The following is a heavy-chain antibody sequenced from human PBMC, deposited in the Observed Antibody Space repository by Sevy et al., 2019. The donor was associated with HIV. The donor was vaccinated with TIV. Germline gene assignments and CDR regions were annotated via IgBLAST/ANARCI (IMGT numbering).Heavy chain of an antibody. CDR2: VSYDGSSK. D-gene: IGHD3-10*01. CDR3: ARGGSGDYYYYGVDV. Sequence: GGSLRLSCVGSGFTFRNFGVHWLRQAPGKGLEWLSVVSYDGSSKYYVDSVKGRFIVSRDNSKNKLYLQMNSLRTEDTAVYYCARGGSGDYYYYGVDVWGQGTTVTVSS. CDR1: GFTFRNFG. V-gene: IGHV3-30*03. J-gene: IGHJ6*02.